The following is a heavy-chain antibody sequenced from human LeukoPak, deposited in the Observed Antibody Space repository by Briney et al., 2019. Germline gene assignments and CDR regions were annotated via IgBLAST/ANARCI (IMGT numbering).Heavy chain of an antibody. D-gene: IGHD1-26*01. J-gene: IGHJ4*02. Sequence: GASVKVSCKASGYTFTSYYMHWVRQAPGQGLEWMGIINPSSGSTSYAQKCQGRVTITTDTSTSTVYMELSSLRAADTAVYYCARVSEWGDFDYWGQGTLVTVSS. CDR3: ARVSEWGDFDY. CDR1: GYTFTSYY. V-gene: IGHV1-46*03. CDR2: INPSSGST.